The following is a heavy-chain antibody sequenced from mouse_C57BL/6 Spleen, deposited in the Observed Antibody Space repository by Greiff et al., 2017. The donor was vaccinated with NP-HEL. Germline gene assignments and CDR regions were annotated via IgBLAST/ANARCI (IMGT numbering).Heavy chain of an antibody. D-gene: IGHD3-3*01. CDR3: ARREGDFDY. CDR2: IYPGSGNT. V-gene: IGHV1-76*01. J-gene: IGHJ2*01. CDR1: GYTFTDYY. Sequence: QVQLKESGAELVRPGASVKLSCKASGYTFTDYYINWVKQRPGQGLEWIARIYPGSGNTYYNEKFKGKATLTAEKSSSTAYMQLSSLTSEDSAVYFCARREGDFDYWGQGTTLTVSS.